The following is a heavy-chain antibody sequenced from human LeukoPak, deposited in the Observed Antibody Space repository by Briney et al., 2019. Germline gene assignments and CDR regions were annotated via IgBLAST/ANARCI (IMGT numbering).Heavy chain of an antibody. Sequence: SETLSLTCTVSGGSISSYYWSWIRQPAGKGLEWIGRIYTSGSTNYNPSLKSRVTMSVDTSKNQFSLKLSPVTAADTAVYYCARDRDSSGYYYVRAFDIWGQGTMVTVSS. CDR3: ARDRDSSGYYYVRAFDI. D-gene: IGHD3-22*01. CDR2: IYTSGST. CDR1: GGSISSYY. J-gene: IGHJ3*02. V-gene: IGHV4-4*07.